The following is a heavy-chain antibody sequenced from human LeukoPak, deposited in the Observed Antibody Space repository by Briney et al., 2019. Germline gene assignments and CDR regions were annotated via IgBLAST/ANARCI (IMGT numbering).Heavy chain of an antibody. V-gene: IGHV3-74*01. J-gene: IGHJ6*02. CDR3: TRDRRYGGMDV. CDR2: IISDGSSA. CDR1: GFTFSDYW. Sequence: GVSLRLSCAASGFTFSDYWMHWVRQAPGKGLVWISRIISDGSSATYADSVKGRFTMSRDNARNTLYLQMNSLRAEDTAVYFCTRDRRYGGMDVWGQGTTVTVSS. D-gene: IGHD3-10*01.